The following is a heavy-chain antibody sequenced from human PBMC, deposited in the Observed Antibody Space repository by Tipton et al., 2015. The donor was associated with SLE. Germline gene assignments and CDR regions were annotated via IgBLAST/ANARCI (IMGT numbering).Heavy chain of an antibody. D-gene: IGHD6-13*01. J-gene: IGHJ4*02. CDR2: IRYDGSNK. CDR3: AKDKVARGYSSLYYFDY. Sequence: SLRLSCAASGFTFSSYGMHWVRQAPGKGLEWVAFIRYDGSNKYYADSVKGRFTISRDNSKNTLYLQMNSLRAEDTAVYYCAKDKVARGYSSLYYFDYWGQGTLVTVSS. V-gene: IGHV3-30*02. CDR1: GFTFSSYG.